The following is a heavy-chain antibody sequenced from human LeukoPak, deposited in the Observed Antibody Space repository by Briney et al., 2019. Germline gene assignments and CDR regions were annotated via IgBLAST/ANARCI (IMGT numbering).Heavy chain of an antibody. CDR3: ARGTVTTPETGGDHFDY. V-gene: IGHV1-46*01. Sequence: ASVKVSCKASGYTFTSYYMHWVRQAPGQGLEWMGIINPSGGSTSYAQKFQGRVTVTRDTSTSTVYMELSSLRSEDTAVYYCARGTVTTPETGGDHFDYWGQGTLVTVSS. D-gene: IGHD4-17*01. CDR2: INPSGGST. J-gene: IGHJ4*02. CDR1: GYTFTSYY.